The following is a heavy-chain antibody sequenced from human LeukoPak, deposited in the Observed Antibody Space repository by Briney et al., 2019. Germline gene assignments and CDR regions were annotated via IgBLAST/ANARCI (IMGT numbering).Heavy chain of an antibody. Sequence: GGSLRLSCAASGFTFSSYAMSWVRQAPGKGLEWVSAISGSGGSTYYADSVKGRFTISRDNSKNALYLQMNSLRAEDTAVYYCAKGTRYGSLASFDYWGQGTLVTVSS. CDR2: ISGSGGST. CDR3: AKGTRYGSLASFDY. J-gene: IGHJ4*02. CDR1: GFTFSSYA. D-gene: IGHD2-15*01. V-gene: IGHV3-23*01.